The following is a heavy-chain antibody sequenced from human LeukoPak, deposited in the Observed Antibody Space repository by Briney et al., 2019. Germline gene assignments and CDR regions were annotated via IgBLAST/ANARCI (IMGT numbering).Heavy chain of an antibody. Sequence: ASVKVSCKASGYSFTAYYMHWVRQAPGQGLEWMGWINPNSGGTNYAQKFQGRVTMTRDTSITTAYMEMSRLRSDDTALYYCARSPHILTGENFDYWGQGTMVTVSS. CDR2: INPNSGGT. D-gene: IGHD3-9*01. CDR1: GYSFTAYY. J-gene: IGHJ4*02. CDR3: ARSPHILTGENFDY. V-gene: IGHV1-2*02.